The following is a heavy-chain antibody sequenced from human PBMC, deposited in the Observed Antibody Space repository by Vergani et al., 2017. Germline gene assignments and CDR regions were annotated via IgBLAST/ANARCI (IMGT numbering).Heavy chain of an antibody. CDR2: IYWDDDK. D-gene: IGHD3-3*01. CDR1: GFSLSTSGVG. J-gene: IGHJ5*02. Sequence: QITLKESGPTLVKPTQTLTLTCTFSGFSLSTSGVGVGWIRQPPGKALEWLALIYWDDDKRYSPSLKSRLTITKDTSKNQVVLTMTNMDPVDTATYYCAHGPATIFGVAVRWFDPWGQGTLVTVSS. CDR3: AHGPATIFGVAVRWFDP. V-gene: IGHV2-5*02.